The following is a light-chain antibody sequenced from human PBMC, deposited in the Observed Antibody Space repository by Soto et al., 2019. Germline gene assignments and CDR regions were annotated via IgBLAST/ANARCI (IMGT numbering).Light chain of an antibody. CDR1: QSLTTN. Sequence: EVLMTQSPGTLSVSPGGRATLSCRASQSLTTNLAWYQQKPGQAPRLLIHDASTRATGIPARFSGSGSGTEFTLTISSLQSEDFAVYYCQQYDDWPLTFGQGTRLEIK. CDR3: QQYDDWPLT. V-gene: IGKV3-15*01. CDR2: DAS. J-gene: IGKJ5*01.